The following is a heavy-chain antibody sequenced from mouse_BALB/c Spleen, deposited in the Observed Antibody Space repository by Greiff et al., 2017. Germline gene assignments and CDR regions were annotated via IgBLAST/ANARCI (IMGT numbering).Heavy chain of an antibody. CDR2: INPYYGST. V-gene: IGHV1-39*01. CDR1: GYSFTDYI. Sequence: VQLQQTGPELVKPGASVKISCKASGYSFTDYIMLWVKQSHGKSLEWIGNINPYYGSTSYNLKFKGKATLTVDKSSSTAYMQLNSLTSEDSAVYYCARWGDYWGQGTALTVSS. CDR3: ARWGDY. J-gene: IGHJ2*01.